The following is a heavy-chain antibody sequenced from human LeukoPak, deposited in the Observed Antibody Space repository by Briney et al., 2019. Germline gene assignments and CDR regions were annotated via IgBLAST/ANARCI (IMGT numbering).Heavy chain of an antibody. Sequence: GGSLRLSCAASGFTFSSYGMHWVRQAPGKGLGWVAFIRYDGSNKYYADSVKGRFTISRDNAKNSLYLQMNSLRAEYTAVYYCARDDSGYDLFSGSGSDYWGQGTLVTVSS. J-gene: IGHJ4*02. CDR3: ARDDSGYDLFSGSGSDY. CDR1: GFTFSSYG. D-gene: IGHD5-12*01. V-gene: IGHV3-30*02. CDR2: IRYDGSNK.